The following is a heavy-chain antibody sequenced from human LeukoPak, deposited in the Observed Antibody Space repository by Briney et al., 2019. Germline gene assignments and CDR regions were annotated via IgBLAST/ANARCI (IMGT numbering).Heavy chain of an antibody. CDR2: IYYSGNT. CDR1: GDSISSAGYF. V-gene: IGHV4-31*03. D-gene: IGHD2-15*01. Sequence: PSQTLSLTCTVSGDSISSAGYFWSWIRQHPGKGLKWIGYIYYSGNTYYNPSVRSRLSISADTSKSQFSLKLSSVTAADTAVYYCARRAYCSGGRCYSGYFDYWGQGTLVTVSS. J-gene: IGHJ4*02. CDR3: ARRAYCSGGRCYSGYFDY.